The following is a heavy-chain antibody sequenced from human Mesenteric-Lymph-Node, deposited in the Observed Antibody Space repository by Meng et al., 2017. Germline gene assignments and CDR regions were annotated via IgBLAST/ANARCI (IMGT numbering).Heavy chain of an antibody. J-gene: IGHJ4*02. CDR1: GASISSGTNQ. CDR3: ARGPTTYFDY. V-gene: IGHV4-61*03. D-gene: IGHD4-17*01. Sequence: QLQLQEPGPGLVRPSETLPLPCSVSGASISSGTNQWSWTRQPPGKGLEWIGFIHSSGNTNHNPSLKSRVTISVDTSKNHFSLKLSSVTAADTAVYYCARGPTTYFDYWGQGTLVTVSS. CDR2: IHSSGNT.